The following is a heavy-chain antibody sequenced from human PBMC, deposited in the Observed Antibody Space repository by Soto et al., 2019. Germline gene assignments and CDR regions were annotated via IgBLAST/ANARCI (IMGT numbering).Heavy chain of an antibody. CDR2: IYYSGST. D-gene: IGHD3-22*01. J-gene: IGHJ4*02. CDR3: ARQPRHYYDSSGYFDY. Sequence: QVQLQESGPGLVKPSETLSLTCTVSGGSISSYYWSWIRQPPGQGLEWIGYIYYSGSTNYNPSLKSRVTISVDTSKNQFSLKLSSVTAADTAVYYCARQPRHYYDSSGYFDYWGQGTLVTVSS. V-gene: IGHV4-59*01. CDR1: GGSISSYY.